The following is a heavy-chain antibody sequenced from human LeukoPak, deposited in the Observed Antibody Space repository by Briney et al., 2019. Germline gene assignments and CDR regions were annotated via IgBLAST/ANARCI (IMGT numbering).Heavy chain of an antibody. CDR3: ARGVEPLAANTLAY. D-gene: IGHD1-14*01. CDR2: LYSDGNT. Sequence: PGESMRLSCAASGFTVITNDMTWVRQAPGKGLKWVSVLYSDGNTKYADSVQGRFTISRDNSKNTLYLEMNSLSPDDTAVYYCARGVEPLAANTLAYWGQGTLVTVSS. CDR1: GFTVITND. V-gene: IGHV3-53*01. J-gene: IGHJ4*02.